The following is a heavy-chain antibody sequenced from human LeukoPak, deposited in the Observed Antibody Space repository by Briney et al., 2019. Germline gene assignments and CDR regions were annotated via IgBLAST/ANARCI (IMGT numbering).Heavy chain of an antibody. J-gene: IGHJ5*02. CDR1: GYTFTVYY. D-gene: IGHD5-18*01. V-gene: IGHV1-2*02. CDR2: INANSGAT. Sequence: ASVKVSCKASGYTFTVYYMHWVRQAPGQGLEWMGWINANSGATNYAQKFQGRVTMTRDTSISTAYMELSRLRSDDTAVYYCAGDTAMVTYWFDPWGQGTLVTVSS. CDR3: AGDTAMVTYWFDP.